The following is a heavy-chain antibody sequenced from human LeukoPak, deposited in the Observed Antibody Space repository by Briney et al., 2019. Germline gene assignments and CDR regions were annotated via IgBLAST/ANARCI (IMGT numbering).Heavy chain of an antibody. D-gene: IGHD5-24*01. J-gene: IGHJ4*02. Sequence: PGRSLRLSCTASGFTFGYYAMSWVRQAPGKGLEWVAFIRSKAYGGTTEYAASVKGRFTISRDASKSIAYLQLNSLKSDDSAVYYCTREPPRQSDYWGQGTLVTVSS. V-gene: IGHV3-49*04. CDR1: GFTFGYYA. CDR3: TREPPRQSDY. CDR2: IRSKAYGGTT.